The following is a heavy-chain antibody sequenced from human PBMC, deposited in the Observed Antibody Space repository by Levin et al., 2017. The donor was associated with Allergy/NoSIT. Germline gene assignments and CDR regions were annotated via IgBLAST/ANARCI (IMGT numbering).Heavy chain of an antibody. Sequence: SQTLSLTCTVSGGSISSGDYYWSWIRQPPGKGLEWIGYIYYSGSTYYNPSLKSRVTISVDTSKNQFSLKLSSVTAADTAVYYCARDERGYSYGYYYYYGMDVWGQGTTVTVSS. D-gene: IGHD5-18*01. J-gene: IGHJ6*02. V-gene: IGHV4-30-4*01. CDR3: ARDERGYSYGYYYYYGMDV. CDR2: IYYSGST. CDR1: GGSISSGDYY.